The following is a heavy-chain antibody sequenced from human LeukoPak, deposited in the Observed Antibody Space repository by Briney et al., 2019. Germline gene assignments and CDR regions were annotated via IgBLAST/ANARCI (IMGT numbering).Heavy chain of an antibody. J-gene: IGHJ6*03. CDR2: IYYSGST. CDR1: GGSLSSGGYY. CDR3: ARGRTVRGVIKFYYYMDV. V-gene: IGHV4-61*08. D-gene: IGHD3-10*01. Sequence: SETLSLTCAVSGGSLSSGGYYWRWIRQPPGTGLEWIGYIYYSGSTNYNPSLKSRVTISVDTSKNQFSLKLSSVTAADTAVYYCARGRTVRGVIKFYYYMDVWGKGTTVTVSS.